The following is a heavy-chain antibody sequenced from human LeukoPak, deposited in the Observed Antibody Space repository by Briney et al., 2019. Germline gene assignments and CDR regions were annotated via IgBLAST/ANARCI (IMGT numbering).Heavy chain of an antibody. D-gene: IGHD2-21*02. CDR3: ARDGVAYCGGDCYRDNWFDP. J-gene: IGHJ5*02. CDR1: GFTFSSYG. V-gene: IGHV3-33*01. CDR2: IWYDGSNK. Sequence: PGGSLRLSCAASGFTFSSYGIHWVRQAPGKGLEWVAVIWYDGSNKYYADSVKGRFTISRDNSKNTLYLQTNSLRAEDTAVYYCARDGVAYCGGDCYRDNWFDPWGQGTLVTVSS.